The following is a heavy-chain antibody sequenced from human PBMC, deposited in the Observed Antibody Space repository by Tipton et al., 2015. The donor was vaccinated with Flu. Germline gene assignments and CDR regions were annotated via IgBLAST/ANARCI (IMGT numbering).Heavy chain of an antibody. J-gene: IGHJ4*02. CDR3: ARVPVGARTVLADY. Sequence: TLSLTCTVSGGSISNYYWSWIRQPPGKGLEWIGYIYYSGSTNYNPSLKSRVTISVDTSKNQFSLILSSVTAADTAVYYCARVPVGARTVLADYWGQGTLVTVSS. V-gene: IGHV4-59*01. D-gene: IGHD1-26*01. CDR2: IYYSGST. CDR1: GGSISNYY.